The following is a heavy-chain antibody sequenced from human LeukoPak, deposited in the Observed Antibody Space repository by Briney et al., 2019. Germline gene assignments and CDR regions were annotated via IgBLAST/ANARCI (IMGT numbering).Heavy chain of an antibody. CDR2: MNPSSGNT. CDR1: GYTFTSDD. V-gene: IGHV1-8*01. D-gene: IGHD3-10*01. J-gene: IGHJ5*02. CDR3: ARGQRSTGTYYYFFDP. Sequence: ASLKLSCTASGYTFTSDDINWVRQATGQGLEWMGCMNPSSGNTCYAQKFQGRVTLTSNTSISTAYMELSSLRSDDTAVYFCARGQRSTGTYYYFFDPWGQGTLVTVSS.